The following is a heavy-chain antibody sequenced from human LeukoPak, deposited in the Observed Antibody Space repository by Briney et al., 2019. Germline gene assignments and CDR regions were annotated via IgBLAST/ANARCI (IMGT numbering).Heavy chain of an antibody. Sequence: SETLSLTCTVSGGSISSYYWSWIRQPAGKGLEWIGRIYTSGSTNYNPSLKRRVTISVDTSKNQFSLKLSSVTAADTAVYYCARGESKRYSGYDYYVMDVWGQGTTVTVSS. CDR1: GGSISSYY. J-gene: IGHJ6*02. CDR3: ARGESKRYSGYDYYVMDV. CDR2: IYTSGST. D-gene: IGHD5-12*01. V-gene: IGHV4-4*07.